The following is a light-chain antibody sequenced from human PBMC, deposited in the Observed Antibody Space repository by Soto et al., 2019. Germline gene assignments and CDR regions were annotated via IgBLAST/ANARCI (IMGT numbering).Light chain of an antibody. CDR2: QDA. Sequence: SYELTQPPSVSVSPGQTTSITCFGDKLGDKYASWYQQKPGQSPVLVIYQDAKRPSGIPERFSGSNSGNTATLTISGTQALDEADYYCQAWDKSGVVFGTGTKVTVL. J-gene: IGLJ1*01. CDR3: QAWDKSGVV. CDR1: KLGDKY. V-gene: IGLV3-1*01.